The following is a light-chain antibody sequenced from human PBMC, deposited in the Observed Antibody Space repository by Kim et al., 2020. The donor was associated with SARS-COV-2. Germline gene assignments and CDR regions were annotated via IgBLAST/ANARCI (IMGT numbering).Light chain of an antibody. CDR3: QTWGTGWV. Sequence: QLVLTQSPSASASLGASVKLTCTLSCGHSSYAIAWYQKQPEKGPRYLMKVNSDGSHNKGDGIPDRFSGSSAGAERYLIISSLQSEDETDYYCQTWGTGWVFGGGTQLTVL. CDR1: CGHSSYA. J-gene: IGLJ3*02. CDR2: VNSDGSH. V-gene: IGLV4-69*01.